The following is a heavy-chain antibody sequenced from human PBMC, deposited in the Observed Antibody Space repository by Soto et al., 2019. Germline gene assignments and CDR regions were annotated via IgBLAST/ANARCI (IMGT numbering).Heavy chain of an antibody. D-gene: IGHD6-13*01. V-gene: IGHV5-51*01. J-gene: IGHJ4*02. CDR3: ARGSSPYGSSSLLDY. CDR1: GYSFTSYW. CDR2: IYPGDSDT. Sequence: PGESLKISCKGSGYSFTSYWIGWVRQMPGKGLEWMGIIYPGDSDTRYSPSFQGQVTISADKSISTAYLQWSSLKASDTAMYYCARGSSPYGSSSLLDYWGQGTLVTVSS.